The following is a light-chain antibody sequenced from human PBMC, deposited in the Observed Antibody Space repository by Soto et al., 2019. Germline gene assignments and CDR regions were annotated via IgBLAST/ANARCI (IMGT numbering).Light chain of an antibody. CDR1: QSXWLXX. CDR2: GAS. V-gene: IGKV3-20*01. J-gene: IGKJ2*01. Sequence: EIVLTQSPGTLSSSPGERATLSCRASQSXWLXXVAWYQQKPGQAPRLLIYGASTRATGIPDRFSGSASGXXXXXTXXXLXPEDFAVYXCXQYGGSPYTFGQGTKLEIK. CDR3: XQYGGSPYT.